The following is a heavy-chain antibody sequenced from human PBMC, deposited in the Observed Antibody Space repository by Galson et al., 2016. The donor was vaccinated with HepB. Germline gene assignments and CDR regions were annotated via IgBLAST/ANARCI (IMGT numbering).Heavy chain of an antibody. Sequence: SLRLSCAASGFTVISKYMSWVRQAPGKGLEWVAVIYSGGRTYYADSVKDRFTISRDNSKNTLYFQMNGLRAEDTAVYYCARHRGWYGDGFFDYWGQGALVTVSP. D-gene: IGHD6-19*01. J-gene: IGHJ4*02. CDR3: ARHRGWYGDGFFDY. CDR1: GFTVISKY. CDR2: IYSGGRT. V-gene: IGHV3-66*04.